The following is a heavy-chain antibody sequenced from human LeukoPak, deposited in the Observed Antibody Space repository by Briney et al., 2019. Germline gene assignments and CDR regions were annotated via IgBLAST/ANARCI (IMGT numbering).Heavy chain of an antibody. Sequence: GASVKVSCKASGGTFSSYAISWVRQAPGQGLEWMGWISAYNGNTNYAQKLQGRVTMTTDTSTSTAYMELRSLRSDDTAVYYCARDSRGSSGWSPGMDVWGQGTTVTVSS. CDR1: GGTFSSYA. D-gene: IGHD6-19*01. CDR3: ARDSRGSSGWSPGMDV. V-gene: IGHV1-18*01. CDR2: ISAYNGNT. J-gene: IGHJ6*02.